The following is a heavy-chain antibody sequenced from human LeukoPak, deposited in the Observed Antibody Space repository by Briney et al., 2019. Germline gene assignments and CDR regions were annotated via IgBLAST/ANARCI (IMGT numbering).Heavy chain of an antibody. J-gene: IGHJ3*02. D-gene: IGHD3-3*01. CDR2: IYYSGST. CDR3: ARDRRTLFGVADDAFDI. V-gene: IGHV4-59*01. Sequence: SETLSLTCTVSGGSISSYYRSWIRQPPGKGLEWIGYIYYSGSTNYNPSLKSRVTISVDTSKNQFSLKLSSVTAADTAVYYCARDRRTLFGVADDAFDIWGQGTMVTVSS. CDR1: GGSISSYY.